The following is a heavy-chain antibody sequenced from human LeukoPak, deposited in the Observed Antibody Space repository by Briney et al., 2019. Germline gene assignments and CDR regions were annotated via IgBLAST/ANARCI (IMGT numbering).Heavy chain of an antibody. J-gene: IGHJ4*02. Sequence: SQTLSLTCAVSGGSISSYYWSWIRQPPGKGLEWIGYIYYSGSTNYNPSLKSRVTISVDTSKNQFSLKLSSVTAADTAVYYCARVGTYGSGSYLSWLDYWGQGTLVTVSS. CDR3: ARVGTYGSGSYLSWLDY. D-gene: IGHD3-10*01. CDR2: IYYSGST. CDR1: GGSISSYY. V-gene: IGHV4-59*01.